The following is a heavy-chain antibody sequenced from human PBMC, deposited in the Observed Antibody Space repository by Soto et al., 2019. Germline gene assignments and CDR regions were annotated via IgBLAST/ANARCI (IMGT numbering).Heavy chain of an antibody. D-gene: IGHD6-19*01. Sequence: EVQLLESGGGLVQPGESLRLSCAASGFNFNKYAMSWVRQAPGEGLEWVSGISCCGGTASYADSVKGRFTIARDDAKNTLYLDMNSLRVEDTAEYYCAKADGQQWLLPHLENWGRGTLVTVS. V-gene: IGHV3-23*01. CDR3: AKADGQQWLLPHLEN. CDR2: ISCCGGTA. CDR1: GFNFNKYA. J-gene: IGHJ4*02.